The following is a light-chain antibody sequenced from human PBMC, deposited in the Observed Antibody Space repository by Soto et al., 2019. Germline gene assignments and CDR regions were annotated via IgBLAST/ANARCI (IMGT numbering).Light chain of an antibody. J-gene: IGLJ1*01. CDR1: SSDVGGYNY. V-gene: IGLV2-14*01. CDR2: EVS. CDR3: ASYASSVTYV. Sequence: QSLLTQPASVSGSPGQSITIACTGTSSDVGGYNYVSWYQLHTGKAPQLMIHEVSERPSGVSNRFSGSKSGNTASLTISGLQAEDEADYFCASYASSVTYVFGSGTKVTVL.